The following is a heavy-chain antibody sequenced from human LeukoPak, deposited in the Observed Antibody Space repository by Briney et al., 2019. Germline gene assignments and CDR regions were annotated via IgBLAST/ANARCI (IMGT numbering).Heavy chain of an antibody. V-gene: IGHV1-69*05. D-gene: IGHD2/OR15-2a*01. CDR1: GGTFSSYA. J-gene: IGHJ4*02. CDR3: ARDLAEGSFDY. CDR2: IIPIFGTA. Sequence: GASVKVSCKASGGTFSSYAISWVRQAPRQGLEWMGRIIPIFGTANYAQKFQGRVTITTDESTSTAYMELSSLRSEDTAVYYCARDLAEGSFDYWGQGTLVTVSS.